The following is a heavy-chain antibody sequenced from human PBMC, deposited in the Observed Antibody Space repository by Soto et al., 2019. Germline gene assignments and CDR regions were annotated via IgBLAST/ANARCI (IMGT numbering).Heavy chain of an antibody. CDR2: IIPIFGTA. V-gene: IGHV1-69*13. D-gene: IGHD2-15*01. Sequence: SVKVSCKASGGTFSSYAISWVRQAPGQGLEWMGGIIPIFGTANYAQKFQGRVTITADESTSTAYMELSSLRSEDTAVYYCARDYLDCSGGSCYSFLGMDVWGQGTTVTVSS. J-gene: IGHJ6*02. CDR1: GGTFSSYA. CDR3: ARDYLDCSGGSCYSFLGMDV.